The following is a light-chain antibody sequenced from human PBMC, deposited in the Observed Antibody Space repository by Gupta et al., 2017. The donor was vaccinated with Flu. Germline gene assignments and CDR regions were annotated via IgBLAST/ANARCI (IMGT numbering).Light chain of an antibody. CDR3: SSYTSTYTYV. CDR1: SSDIGTYNR. J-gene: IGLJ1*01. CDR2: EVS. Sequence: SALTQPPSVSWSPGQSVTISCTGPSSDIGTYNRVSWYQQPPGTAPKLIIYEVSNRPSGIPNRFSGSKSGNTASLTISGLQGEDEADYYCSSYTSTYTYVFGLGTKFTVL. V-gene: IGLV2-18*02.